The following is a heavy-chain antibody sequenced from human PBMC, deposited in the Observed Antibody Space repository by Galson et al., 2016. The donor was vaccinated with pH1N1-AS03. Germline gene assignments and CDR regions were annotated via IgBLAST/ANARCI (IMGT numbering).Heavy chain of an antibody. CDR1: GFTFTNAW. CDR3: TTMSQAAAPN. D-gene: IGHD6-13*01. CDR2: IKSKRDGGAT. J-gene: IGHJ4*02. Sequence: SLRLSCAVSGFTFTNAWMSWVRQAPGKGLEWVGRIKSKRDGGATEYAGPVKGRFTISRDDSQNTLYLQMSSLKIEDTAMYYCTTMSQAAAPNWGQGTLVTVSS. V-gene: IGHV3-15*01.